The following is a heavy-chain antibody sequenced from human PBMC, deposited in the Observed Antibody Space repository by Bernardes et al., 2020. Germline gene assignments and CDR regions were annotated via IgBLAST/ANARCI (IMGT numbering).Heavy chain of an antibody. CDR3: VRLGYYYGAGALYRTFSNYFDS. Sequence: GAYLKTSRQGSGYSLTRYWIGWVRPIPGKGLEWLGIIYPDDSDTRYSPSFQGQVTISVDKSISTAYLQWSSLKAADTAMYYCVRLGYYYGAGALYRTFSNYFDSWGQGTQVTVAS. CDR1: GYSLTRYW. V-gene: IGHV5-51*01. J-gene: IGHJ4*02. D-gene: IGHD3-10*01. CDR2: IYPDDSDT.